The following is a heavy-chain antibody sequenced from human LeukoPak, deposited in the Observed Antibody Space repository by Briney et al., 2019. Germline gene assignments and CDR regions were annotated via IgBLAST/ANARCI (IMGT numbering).Heavy chain of an antibody. CDR2: IIPIFGTA. Sequence: GSSVKVSCKASGGTFSSYAISWVRQAPGQGLEWMGGIIPIFGTANYAQKFQGRVTITADESTSTAYMELSSLRSEDTAVYYCARSQAGYYGSGSYPYYYYYSMDVWGKGTTVTVSS. V-gene: IGHV1-69*01. J-gene: IGHJ6*04. D-gene: IGHD3-10*01. CDR3: ARSQAGYYGSGSYPYYYYYSMDV. CDR1: GGTFSSYA.